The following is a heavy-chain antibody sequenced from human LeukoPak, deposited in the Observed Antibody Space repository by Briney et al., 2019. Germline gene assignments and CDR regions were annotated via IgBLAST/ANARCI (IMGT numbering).Heavy chain of an antibody. CDR2: ISYDGSNK. Sequence: GGSLRLSCAASGFTFRSYGIHWVRQAPGKGLEWVAVISYDGSNKNYAVSVKGRFTISRDNSKNTVFLQMNSLRAEDTAVYYCAKDRGAVAGVMDVWGKGTTVTVSS. CDR1: GFTFRSYG. D-gene: IGHD6-19*01. CDR3: AKDRGAVAGVMDV. J-gene: IGHJ6*03. V-gene: IGHV3-30*18.